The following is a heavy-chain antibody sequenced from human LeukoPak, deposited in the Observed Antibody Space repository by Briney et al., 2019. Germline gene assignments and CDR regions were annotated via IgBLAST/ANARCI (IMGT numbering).Heavy chain of an antibody. CDR2: IGTAGDT. CDR3: TGGRRDGNNFPFDY. CDR1: GFTFSTFD. D-gene: IGHD5-24*01. Sequence: GGSLRLSCAASGFTFSTFDMHWVRQATGEGLEWVSAIGTAGDTYYADSVKGRFTISRENAKNSLYLQMNSLGAGDTAVYYCTGGRRDGNNFPFDYWGQGTLVTVSS. V-gene: IGHV3-13*01. J-gene: IGHJ4*02.